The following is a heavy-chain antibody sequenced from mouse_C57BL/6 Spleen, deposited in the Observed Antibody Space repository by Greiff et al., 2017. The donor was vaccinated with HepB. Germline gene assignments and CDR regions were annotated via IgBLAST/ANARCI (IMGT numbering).Heavy chain of an antibody. CDR2: IWSGGST. CDR1: GFSLTSYG. J-gene: IGHJ1*03. CDR3: ARNYYYGSSLWYFDV. V-gene: IGHV2-2*01. Sequence: VQLQQSGPGLVQPSQSLSITCTVSGFSLTSYGVHWVRQSPGKGLEWLGVIWSGGSTDYNAAFISRLSISKDNSKSQVFFKMNSLQADDTAIYYCARNYYYGSSLWYFDVWGTGTTVTVSS. D-gene: IGHD1-1*01.